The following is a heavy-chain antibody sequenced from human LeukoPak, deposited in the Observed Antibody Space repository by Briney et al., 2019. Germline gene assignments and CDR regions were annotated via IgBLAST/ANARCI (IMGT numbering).Heavy chain of an antibody. CDR1: GFTFSSYG. Sequence: PGGSLRLSCAASGFTFSSYGMHWVRQTPGKGLEWVAFIRYDGSDKYYADSVKGRFTISRDNSKNTLYLQMNGLIPEDTAVYYCARESESYDSSGSTFKYWGQGTLVTVSS. CDR2: IRYDGSDK. V-gene: IGHV3-30*02. D-gene: IGHD3-22*01. CDR3: ARESESYDSSGSTFKY. J-gene: IGHJ4*02.